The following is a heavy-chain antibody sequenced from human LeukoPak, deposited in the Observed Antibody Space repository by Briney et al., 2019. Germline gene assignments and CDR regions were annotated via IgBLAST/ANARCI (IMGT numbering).Heavy chain of an antibody. J-gene: IGHJ5*02. CDR3: ARHWIVVVPAAMSWFDP. Sequence: TSETLSLTCTVSGGSISSYFWSWIRQPPGKGLEWIGYIYYSGSTNYNPSLKSRVTISVDTSKNQFSLKLSSVTAADTAVYYCARHWIVVVPAAMSWFDPWGQGTLVTVSS. D-gene: IGHD2-2*01. CDR2: IYYSGST. CDR1: GGSISSYF. V-gene: IGHV4-59*01.